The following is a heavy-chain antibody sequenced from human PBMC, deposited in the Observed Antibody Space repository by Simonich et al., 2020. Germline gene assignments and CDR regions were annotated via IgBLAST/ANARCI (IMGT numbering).Heavy chain of an antibody. D-gene: IGHD7-27*01. Sequence: QVQLVQSGAEVKKPGASVKVSCKASGYTFTGYYLHWVRQAPGQGLEWMGWSNTNSGGTNYAQKLQGRVTMTRDTSISTAYMELSRLRSDDTAVYYCARGPRWTGDDAFDIWGQGTMVTVSS. CDR3: ARGPRWTGDDAFDI. J-gene: IGHJ3*02. CDR1: GYTFTGYY. CDR2: SNTNSGGT. V-gene: IGHV1-2*02.